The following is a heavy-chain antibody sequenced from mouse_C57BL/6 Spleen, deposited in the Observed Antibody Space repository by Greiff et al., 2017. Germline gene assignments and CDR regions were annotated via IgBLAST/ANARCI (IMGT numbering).Heavy chain of an antibody. CDR2: INSDGGST. Sequence: EVKLMESGGGLVQPGESLKLSCESNEYEFPSHDMSWVRKTPEKRLELVAAINSDGGSTYYPDTMERRFIISRDKTKKTLYLQMSSLRSEDTALYYGARLWLEGYFDVWGTGTKVTVSS. V-gene: IGHV5-2*01. D-gene: IGHD2-2*01. J-gene: IGHJ1*03. CDR3: ARLWLEGYFDV. CDR1: EYEFPSHD.